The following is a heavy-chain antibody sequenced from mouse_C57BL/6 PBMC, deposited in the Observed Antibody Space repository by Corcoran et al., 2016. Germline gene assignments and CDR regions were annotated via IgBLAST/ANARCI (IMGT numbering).Heavy chain of an antibody. CDR3: ARYLYDGYYVIYAMDY. V-gene: IGHV1-75*01. D-gene: IGHD2-3*01. CDR2: IFPGSGST. J-gene: IGHJ4*01. CDR1: CYTFTDYY. Sequence: QVPLQQSGPELVKPGASVKISCKASCYTFTDYYINWVKQRPGQGLEWIGWIFPGSGSTYYNEKFKGKATLTVDKSSSTAYMLLSSLTSEDSAVYFCARYLYDGYYVIYAMDYWGQGTSVTVSS.